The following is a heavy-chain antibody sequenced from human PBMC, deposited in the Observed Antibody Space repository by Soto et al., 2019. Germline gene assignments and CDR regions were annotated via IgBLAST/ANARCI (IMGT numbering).Heavy chain of an antibody. CDR2: IIPIFGTA. CDR1: GGTFSSYA. CDR3: ARAGFWSGYSTFDY. V-gene: IGHV1-69*05. Sequence: ASVKVSCKASGGTFSSYAISWVRQAPGQGLEWMGGIIPIFGTANYAQKFQGRVTMTRDTSISTAYMELSRLRSDDTAVYYCARAGFWSGYSTFDYWGQGTLVTVSS. J-gene: IGHJ4*02. D-gene: IGHD3-3*01.